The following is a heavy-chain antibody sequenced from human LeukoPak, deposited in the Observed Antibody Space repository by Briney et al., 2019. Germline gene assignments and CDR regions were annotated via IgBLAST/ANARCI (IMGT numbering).Heavy chain of an antibody. Sequence: ASVKLSCKASGYTFTGYYMHCVRQAPGQGVEWMGWINPNSGGTNYAQKFQGRVTMTRDTSISTAYMELSRLRSDDTAVYYCASEAGKRNSGYWGQGTLATVSS. J-gene: IGHJ4*02. V-gene: IGHV1-2*02. CDR2: INPNSGGT. D-gene: IGHD1-7*01. CDR3: ASEAGKRNSGY. CDR1: GYTFTGYY.